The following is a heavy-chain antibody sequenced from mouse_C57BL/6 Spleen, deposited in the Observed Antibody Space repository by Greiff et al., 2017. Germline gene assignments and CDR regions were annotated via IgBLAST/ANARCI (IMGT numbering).Heavy chain of an antibody. Sequence: EVKLVESGGGLVQPKGSLKLSCAASGFTFNTYAMHWVRQAPGKGLEWVARISSKSSNYATYYADSVKDRFTISRDDSQSMLYLQMNNLKTEDTAMYYCVTSYFDYGGQGTTRPVSS. CDR2: ISSKSSNYAT. J-gene: IGHJ2*01. CDR3: VTSYFDY. V-gene: IGHV10-3*01. CDR1: GFTFNTYA.